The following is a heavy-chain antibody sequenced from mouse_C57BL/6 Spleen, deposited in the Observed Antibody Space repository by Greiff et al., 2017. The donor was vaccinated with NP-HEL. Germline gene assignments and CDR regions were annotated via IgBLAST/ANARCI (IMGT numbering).Heavy chain of an antibody. V-gene: IGHV1-64*01. CDR3: ARGWGYDYDSDYAMDY. CDR1: GYTFTSYW. Sequence: QVQLQQPGAELVKPGASVKLSCKASGYTFTSYWMHWVKQRPGQGLEWIGMIHPNSGSTNYNEKFKSKATLTVDKSSSTAYMQLSSLTSEDSAVYYCARGWGYDYDSDYAMDYWGQGTSVTVSS. CDR2: IHPNSGST. J-gene: IGHJ4*01. D-gene: IGHD1-1*01.